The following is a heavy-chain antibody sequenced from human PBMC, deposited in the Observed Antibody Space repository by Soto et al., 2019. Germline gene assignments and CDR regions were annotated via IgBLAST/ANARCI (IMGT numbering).Heavy chain of an antibody. V-gene: IGHV1-18*04. J-gene: IGHJ5*02. CDR2: ISAYNGNT. CDR3: AREIAVAGTVSWFDP. CDR1: GYTFTSYG. Sequence: GASVKVSFKASGYTFTSYGISWVRQAPGQGLEWMGWISAYNGNTNYAQKLQGRVTMTTDTSTSTAYMELRSLRSDDTAVYYCAREIAVAGTVSWFDPWGQGTLVTVSS. D-gene: IGHD6-19*01.